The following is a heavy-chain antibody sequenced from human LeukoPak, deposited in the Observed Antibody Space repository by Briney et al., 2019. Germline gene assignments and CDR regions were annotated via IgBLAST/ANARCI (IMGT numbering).Heavy chain of an antibody. Sequence: SQTLSLTCTVSGGSISSGDYYWSWIRHYPGKGLEWIGNMRYSGSTYYNPSLKSRATISGDTSKNQFSLKLSSVTAADTAVYYCAKTSAVSTGVFDYWGQGTLVTVSS. CDR3: AKTSAVSTGVFDY. D-gene: IGHD7-27*01. J-gene: IGHJ4*02. CDR2: MRYSGST. V-gene: IGHV4-31*03. CDR1: GGSISSGDYY.